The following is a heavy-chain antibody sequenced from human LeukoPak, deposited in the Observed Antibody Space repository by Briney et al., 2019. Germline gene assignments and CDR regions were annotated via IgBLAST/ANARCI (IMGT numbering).Heavy chain of an antibody. CDR1: GFTFSSYS. CDR2: ISSSSSYI. J-gene: IGHJ4*02. CDR3: ARPGTTTNPFFDY. D-gene: IGHD4-17*01. V-gene: IGHV3-21*01. Sequence: PGGSLRLSCAASGFTFSSYSMNWVRQAPGKGLEWVSSISSSSSYIYYADSVKGRFTISRDNAKNSLYLQMNSLRAEDTAVYYCARPGTTTNPFFDYWGQGTLVTVSS.